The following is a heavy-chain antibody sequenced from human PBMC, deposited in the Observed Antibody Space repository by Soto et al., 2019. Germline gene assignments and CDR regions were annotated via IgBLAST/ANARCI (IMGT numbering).Heavy chain of an antibody. J-gene: IGHJ6*02. V-gene: IGHV1-69*13. CDR2: IIPIFGTA. CDR1: GGTFSSYA. CDR3: ARRYSSSWEDKYYYGMDV. D-gene: IGHD6-13*01. Sequence: ASVKVSCKASGGTFSSYAISWVRQAPGQGLEWMGGIIPIFGTANYAQKFQGRVTITADESTSTAYMELSSLRSEDTAVYYCARRYSSSWEDKYYYGMDVWGQGTTVTVSS.